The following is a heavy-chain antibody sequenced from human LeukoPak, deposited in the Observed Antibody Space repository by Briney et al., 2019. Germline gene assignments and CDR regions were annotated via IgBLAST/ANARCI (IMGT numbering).Heavy chain of an antibody. V-gene: IGHV1-8*01. D-gene: IGHD5-12*01. CDR1: GYTFTSYD. CDR3: ARVQYGGYRPSNFDY. Sequence: ASVKVSCKASGYTFTSYDINWVRQATGQGLEWMGWMNPNSGNTGYAQKFQGRVTMTRDTSISTAYMELSRLRSDDTAVYYCARVQYGGYRPSNFDYWGQGTLVTVSS. J-gene: IGHJ4*02. CDR2: MNPNSGNT.